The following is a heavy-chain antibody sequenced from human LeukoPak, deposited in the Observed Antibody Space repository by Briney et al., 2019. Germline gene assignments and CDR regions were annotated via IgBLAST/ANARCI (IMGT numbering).Heavy chain of an antibody. D-gene: IGHD3-10*01. Sequence: GSLRLSCAASGFTLSSYAMSWVRQAPGKGLDWVSGISGRDGSTYYADSVKGRFTISRDNSKNTLYLQMNSLRAEDTAIYYCARSGGSYWYWGQGTLVTVSS. CDR3: ARSGGSYWY. V-gene: IGHV3-23*01. CDR2: ISGRDGST. J-gene: IGHJ4*02. CDR1: GFTLSSYA.